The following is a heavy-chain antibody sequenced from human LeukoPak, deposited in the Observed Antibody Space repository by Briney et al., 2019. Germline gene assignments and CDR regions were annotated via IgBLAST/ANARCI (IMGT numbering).Heavy chain of an antibody. J-gene: IGHJ4*02. CDR3: ARLATTVTTEDY. Sequence: SGTLSLTCAVSGNSISSNHWWSWVRQPPGKGLEWIGEVYHSGFISYNPSLKSRLTVSLCKSKNQFSLRLSSVTAADTAVYYCARLATTVTTEDYWGQGILVTVSS. D-gene: IGHD4-17*01. CDR2: VYHSGFI. V-gene: IGHV4-4*02. CDR1: GNSISSNHW.